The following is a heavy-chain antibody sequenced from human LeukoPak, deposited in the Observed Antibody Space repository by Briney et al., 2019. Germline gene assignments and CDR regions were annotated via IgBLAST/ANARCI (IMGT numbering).Heavy chain of an antibody. CDR2: IKHDGTEK. J-gene: IGHJ6*04. Sequence: GGSLRLSCVASEFSPTNFWMTWVRRAPGRGLEWVANIKHDGTEKFYVDSVKGRFTISRDNAKNSLYLQMNSLRAEDTAAYYCATFVGIVSGTYTVPGGLLVWGKGTTVTVSS. CDR1: EFSPTNFW. V-gene: IGHV3-7*01. CDR3: ATFVGIVSGTYTVPGGLLV. D-gene: IGHD2-2*03.